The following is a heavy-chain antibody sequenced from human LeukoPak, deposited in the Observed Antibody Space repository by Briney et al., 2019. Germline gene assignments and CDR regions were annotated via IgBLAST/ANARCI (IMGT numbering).Heavy chain of an antibody. J-gene: IGHJ6*03. CDR2: IYYSGST. V-gene: IGHV4-39*07. CDR1: GGSISSSSYY. CDR3: ARALGSSWYYYYYYMDV. D-gene: IGHD6-13*01. Sequence: SETLSLTCTVSGGSISSSSYYWGWIRQPPGKGLEWIGSIYYSGSTYYNPSLKSRVTISVDTSKKQFSLKLSSVTAADTAVYYCARALGSSWYYYYYYMDVWGKGTTVTVSS.